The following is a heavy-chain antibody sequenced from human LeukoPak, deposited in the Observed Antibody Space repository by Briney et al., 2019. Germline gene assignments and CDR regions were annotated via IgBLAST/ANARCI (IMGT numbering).Heavy chain of an antibody. V-gene: IGHV3-11*04. CDR1: GFTFSDYY. Sequence: GGSLRLSCAASGFTFSDYYMSWIRQAPGKGLEWVSYISSSGSTIYYADSVKGRFTISRDNAKNSLYLQMNSLRAEDTAVYYCARDFFPIVDSTWYEIGYWGQGTLVTVSS. CDR3: ARDFFPIVDSTWYEIGY. D-gene: IGHD2-21*01. CDR2: ISSSGSTI. J-gene: IGHJ4*02.